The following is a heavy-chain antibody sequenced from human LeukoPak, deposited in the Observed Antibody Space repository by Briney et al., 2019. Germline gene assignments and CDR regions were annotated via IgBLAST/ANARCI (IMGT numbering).Heavy chain of an antibody. D-gene: IGHD3-22*01. CDR2: IIPIFGTA. CDR1: GGTFSSYA. CDR3: ARAGYYYDSSGYRPAYYFDY. J-gene: IGHJ4*02. V-gene: IGHV1-69*01. Sequence: GSSVKVSCKASGGTFSSYAISWVRQAPGQGLEWMGGIIPIFGTANYAQKFQGRVAITADESTSTAYMELSRLRSDDTAVYYCARAGYYYDSSGYRPAYYFDYWGQGTLVTVSS.